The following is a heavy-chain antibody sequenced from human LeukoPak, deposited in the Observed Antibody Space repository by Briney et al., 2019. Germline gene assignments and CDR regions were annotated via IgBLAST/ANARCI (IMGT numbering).Heavy chain of an antibody. CDR3: ARGRGAYCGGDCSYFDY. CDR2: MNPNSGNT. D-gene: IGHD2-21*02. V-gene: IGHV1-8*01. CDR1: GYTFTSYD. Sequence: ASVKVSCKASGYTFTSYDINWVRQATGQGLEWMGWMNPNSGNTGYAQKFQGRVTMTRNTPISTAYMELSSLRSEDTAVYYCARGRGAYCGGDCSYFDYWGQGTLVTVSS. J-gene: IGHJ4*02.